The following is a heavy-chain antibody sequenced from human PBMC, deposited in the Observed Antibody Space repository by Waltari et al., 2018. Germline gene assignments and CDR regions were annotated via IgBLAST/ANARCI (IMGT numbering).Heavy chain of an antibody. Sequence: QVQLVESGGGLVKPGGSLRLSCAASGFTFRDYHMTWLRQAPGRGLGWVSCIGGGGNIIYYSDAVKGRFHISRDNAKNSMYLQMNSLSAEDTAVYYCARDSGSYRFDYWGQGTLVTVAS. CDR1: GFTFRDYH. J-gene: IGHJ4*02. CDR3: ARDSGSYRFDY. D-gene: IGHD1-26*01. CDR2: IGGGGNII. V-gene: IGHV3-11*04.